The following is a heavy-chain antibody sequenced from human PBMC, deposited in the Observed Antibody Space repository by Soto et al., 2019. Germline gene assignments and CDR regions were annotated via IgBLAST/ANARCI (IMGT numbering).Heavy chain of an antibody. CDR2: IIPIFGTA. D-gene: IGHD2-2*01. CDR1: GGTFSSYA. V-gene: IGHV1-69*13. Sequence: SVKVSCKASGGTFSSYAISWVRQAPGQGLEWMGGIIPIFGTANYAQKFQGRVTITADESTSTAYMELSSLRSEDTAVYYCARSIVVVPAAIYYYGMDVWGQGTTVTVSS. CDR3: ARSIVVVPAAIYYYGMDV. J-gene: IGHJ6*02.